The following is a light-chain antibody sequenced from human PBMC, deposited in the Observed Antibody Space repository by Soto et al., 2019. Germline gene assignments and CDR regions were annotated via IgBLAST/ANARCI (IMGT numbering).Light chain of an antibody. J-gene: IGLJ1*01. V-gene: IGLV1-40*01. Sequence: QAVVTQPPSVSEAPGQRVTISCTGSSSNIGAGYEAHWYQQVPGTAPKLLIYENNNRPSGVPDRFCGSKSGTSASLAITGLQAEDEAEYYCQSYDSSLSGYVFGTGTKLTVL. CDR2: ENN. CDR3: QSYDSSLSGYV. CDR1: SSNIGAGYE.